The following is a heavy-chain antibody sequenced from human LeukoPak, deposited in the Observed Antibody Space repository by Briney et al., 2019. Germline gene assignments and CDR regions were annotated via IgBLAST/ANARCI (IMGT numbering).Heavy chain of an antibody. CDR3: ARALGYCSSTSCPNWFDP. J-gene: IGHJ5*02. Sequence: PSETLSLTCTVSGGSISSYYWSWIRQPPGKGLEWIGYIYYSGSTNYNPSLKSRVTISVGTSKNQFSLKLSSVTAADTAVYYCARALGYCSSTSCPNWFDPWGQGTLVTVSS. CDR1: GGSISSYY. V-gene: IGHV4-59*01. CDR2: IYYSGST. D-gene: IGHD2-2*01.